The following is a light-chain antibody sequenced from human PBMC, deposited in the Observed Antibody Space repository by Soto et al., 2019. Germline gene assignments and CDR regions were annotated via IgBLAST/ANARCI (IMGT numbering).Light chain of an antibody. J-gene: IGKJ4*01. V-gene: IGKV1D-12*01. CDR2: TAS. CDR3: QQVHSFPLT. CDR1: QVSSYW. Sequence: DIHMTQFPSSVAASVGDRVTITFPGKQVSSYWLAWYQQKPGKAPSLLIYTASTLASGVPSRFSGSGSGTDFTLTISNLQPEDFAPYYCQQVHSFPLTFGGGTKVDIK.